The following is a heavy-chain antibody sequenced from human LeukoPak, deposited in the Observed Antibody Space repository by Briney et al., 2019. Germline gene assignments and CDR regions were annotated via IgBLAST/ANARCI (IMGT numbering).Heavy chain of an antibody. CDR1: GFTFSSYG. CDR3: AKDVTMVRGVTGDY. Sequence: PGGSLRLSCAASGFTFSSYGMHWVRQAPGKGLEWVAVISYDGSNKYYADSVKGRFTISRDNSKNTLYLQMNSLRAEDTAVYYCAKDVTMVRGVTGDYWGQGTLVTVSS. CDR2: ISYDGSNK. V-gene: IGHV3-30*18. J-gene: IGHJ4*02. D-gene: IGHD3-10*01.